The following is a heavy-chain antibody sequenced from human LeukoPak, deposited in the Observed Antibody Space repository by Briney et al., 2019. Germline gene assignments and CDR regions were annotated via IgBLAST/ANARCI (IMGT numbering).Heavy chain of an antibody. Sequence: PSETLSLTCAVYGGSFSGYYWSWIRQPPGKGLEWIGEINHSGSTNYNPSLKSRVTISVDTSKNQFSLKLSSVTAADTAVYYCVRGSVDYYDSSGYYYGWFDPWGQGTLVTVSS. D-gene: IGHD3-22*01. CDR1: GGSFSGYY. V-gene: IGHV4-34*01. CDR3: VRGSVDYYDSSGYYYGWFDP. J-gene: IGHJ5*02. CDR2: INHSGST.